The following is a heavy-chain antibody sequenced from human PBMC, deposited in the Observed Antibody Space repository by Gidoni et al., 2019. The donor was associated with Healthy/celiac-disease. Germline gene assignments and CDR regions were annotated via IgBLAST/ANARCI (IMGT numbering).Heavy chain of an antibody. V-gene: IGHV4-39*01. CDR3: ARSGYYDRSYYMDV. CDR1: GGSLSSSSYY. Sequence: QLQLQESGPGLVKPSENLSLTCTVSGGSLSSSSYYWGWLRQPPGKGLEWIGSVYSSGRTYYNPSLKSRVTRSVDTSKNQFSLKLSSVTAADTAVYYCARSGYYDRSYYMDVWGKGTTVTVSS. J-gene: IGHJ6*03. CDR2: VYSSGRT. D-gene: IGHD3-22*01.